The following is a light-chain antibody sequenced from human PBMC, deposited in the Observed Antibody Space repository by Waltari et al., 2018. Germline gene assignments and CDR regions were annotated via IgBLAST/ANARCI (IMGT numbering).Light chain of an antibody. Sequence: DLQMTQSPSSLSAVVVDRVTSPCRASQSIGNYLNCYQQKPGKAPQLLIYSASSLQSGVPSRFSGRGSGTEFSLTISGLQPDDFATYYCQESYSSPPSTFGQGTKVDIK. CDR1: QSIGNY. J-gene: IGKJ1*01. V-gene: IGKV1-39*01. CDR3: QESYSSPPST. CDR2: SAS.